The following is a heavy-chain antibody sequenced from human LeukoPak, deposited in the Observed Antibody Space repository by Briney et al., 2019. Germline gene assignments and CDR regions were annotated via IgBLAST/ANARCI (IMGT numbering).Heavy chain of an antibody. CDR1: GYTFTSYA. V-gene: IGHV1-3*01. CDR2: INAGNGNT. D-gene: IGHD6-13*01. Sequence: ASVKVSCKASGYTFTSYATHWVRQAPGQRLEWMGWINAGNGNTKYSQKFQGRVTITRDTSASTAYMELSSLRSEDTAVYYCAKLSSSWYYFDYWGQGTLVTVSS. J-gene: IGHJ4*02. CDR3: AKLSSSWYYFDY.